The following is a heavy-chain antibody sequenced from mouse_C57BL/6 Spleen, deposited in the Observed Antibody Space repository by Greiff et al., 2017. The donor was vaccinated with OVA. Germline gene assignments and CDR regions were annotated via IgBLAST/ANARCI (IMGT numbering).Heavy chain of an antibody. CDR3: ARTYYSNYDYARDY. V-gene: IGHV1-85*01. Sequence: QVQLQQSGPELVKPGASVKLSCKASGYTFTSYDINWVKQRPGQGLEWIGWIYPGDGSTKYPEKFKGTATLTVDTSSSTAYMELHSLTSEDSAVYFCARTYYSNYDYARDYWGQGTSVTVSS. CDR1: GYTFTSYD. D-gene: IGHD2-5*01. J-gene: IGHJ4*01. CDR2: IYPGDGST.